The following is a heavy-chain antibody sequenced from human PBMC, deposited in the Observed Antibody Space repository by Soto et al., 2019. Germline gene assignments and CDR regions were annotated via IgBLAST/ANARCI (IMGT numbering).Heavy chain of an antibody. CDR1: GGTFSSYA. D-gene: IGHD3-3*01. CDR2: IIPIFGTA. CDR3: AGQDSVIRGPPDFWSGAYYFDY. J-gene: IGHJ4*02. Sequence: GASVKVSCKACGGTFSSYAISWVRQAPGQGLEWMGGIIPIFGTANYAQKFQGRATITADESTSTAYMELSSLRSEDTAVYYCAGQDSVIRGPPDFWSGAYYFDYWGQGTLVTVSS. V-gene: IGHV1-69*13.